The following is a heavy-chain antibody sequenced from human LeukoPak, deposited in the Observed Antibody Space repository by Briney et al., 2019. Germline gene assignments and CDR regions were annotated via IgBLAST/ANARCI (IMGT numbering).Heavy chain of an antibody. V-gene: IGHV1-18*01. CDR1: GYTFTSYG. J-gene: IGHJ6*04. Sequence: GASVKVSCKASGYTFTSYGISWVRQAPGQGLEWIGWISAYNGNTNYAQKLQGRVTMTTDTSTSTAYMEVRSLRSDDTAVYYCASLRYFDWLLPNYYYYGMDVWGKGTTVTVSS. CDR3: ASLRYFDWLLPNYYYYGMDV. D-gene: IGHD3-9*01. CDR2: ISAYNGNT.